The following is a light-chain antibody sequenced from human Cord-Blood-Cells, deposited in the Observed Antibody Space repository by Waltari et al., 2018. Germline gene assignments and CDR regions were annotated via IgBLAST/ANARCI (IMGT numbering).Light chain of an antibody. V-gene: IGLV3-27*01. CDR1: VLAKKKY. Sequence: SYELTQPSSVSVSPGQTARITCYGDVLAKKKYARWFQQTPGQAPVLVIYKDSERPSGIPERFSGSSSGTTVTLTISGAQVEDEADYYCYSAADNNLVFGGGTKLTVL. J-gene: IGLJ3*02. CDR2: KDS. CDR3: YSAADNNLV.